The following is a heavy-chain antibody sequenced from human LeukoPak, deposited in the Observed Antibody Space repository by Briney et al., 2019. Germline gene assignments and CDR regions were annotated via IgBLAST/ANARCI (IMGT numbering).Heavy chain of an antibody. CDR2: IKQDGSEK. V-gene: IGHV3-7*01. D-gene: IGHD3-10*01. J-gene: IGHJ4*02. CDR1: GFTFSSYW. CDR3: ARDRSEITMVRVPDY. Sequence: GGSLRLSCAASGFTFSSYWMSWVRQAPGKGLEWVANIKQDGSEKYYADSVKGRFTISRDNSKNTLYLRMNSLRAEDTAVYYCARDRSEITMVRVPDYWGQGTLVTVSS.